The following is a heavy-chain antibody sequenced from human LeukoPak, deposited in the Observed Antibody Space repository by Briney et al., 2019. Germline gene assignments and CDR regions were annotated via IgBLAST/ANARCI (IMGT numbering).Heavy chain of an antibody. Sequence: SETLSLTCTVSGGSISSSSYYWSWIRQPPGKGLEWIGEINHSGSTNYNPSLKSRVTISVDTSKNQFSLKLSSVTAADTAVYYCARGLGANPRYCSSTSCWMTNWFDPWGQGTLVTVSS. CDR1: GGSISSSSYY. D-gene: IGHD2-2*01. V-gene: IGHV4-39*07. CDR2: INHSGST. CDR3: ARGLGANPRYCSSTSCWMTNWFDP. J-gene: IGHJ5*02.